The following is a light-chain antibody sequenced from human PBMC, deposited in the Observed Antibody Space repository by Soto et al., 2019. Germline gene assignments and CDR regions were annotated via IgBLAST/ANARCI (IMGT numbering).Light chain of an antibody. J-gene: IGKJ5*01. V-gene: IGKV3-11*01. CDR3: EHRSHWPPGST. CDR1: QSVTTY. Sequence: LALSLGVRGSLCCRASQSVTTYLAWYQQEPGQAPRLLXXHASDRATGIPARLSGIGSGTDRTLTISSLDREDSAVYSREHRSHWPPGSTFGQGTRLEIK. CDR2: HAS.